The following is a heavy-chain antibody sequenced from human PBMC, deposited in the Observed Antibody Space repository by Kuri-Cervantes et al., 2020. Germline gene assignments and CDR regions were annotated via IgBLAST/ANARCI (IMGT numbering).Heavy chain of an antibody. CDR1: GGTFSSYA. CDR2: MNPNSGNT. Sequence: ASVKVSCKASGGTFSSYAISWVRQAPGQGLEWMGWMNPNSGNTGYAQKFQGRVTMTRNTSISTAYMELSSLRSEDTAVYYCAREGYYGSGSSYYYYYMDVWGKGTTVTVSS. D-gene: IGHD3-10*01. J-gene: IGHJ6*03. CDR3: AREGYYGSGSSYYYYYMDV. V-gene: IGHV1-8*02.